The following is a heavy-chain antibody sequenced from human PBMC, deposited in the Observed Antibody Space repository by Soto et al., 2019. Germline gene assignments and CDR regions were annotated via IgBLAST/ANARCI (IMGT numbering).Heavy chain of an antibody. V-gene: IGHV3-53*01. D-gene: IGHD3-10*01. J-gene: IGHJ4*02. CDR1: GFTVSNNY. Sequence: EVQLVESGGGLIQPGGSLRLSCAVSGFTVSNNYMSWVRQAPGKGLEGVSVIYSGGYTAYGDSVKGRFTISRDNSKNTIFLQINSLGAADPAVYSGARRRGGGGYWGQGTLVTVSS. CDR3: ARRRGGGGY. CDR2: IYSGGYT.